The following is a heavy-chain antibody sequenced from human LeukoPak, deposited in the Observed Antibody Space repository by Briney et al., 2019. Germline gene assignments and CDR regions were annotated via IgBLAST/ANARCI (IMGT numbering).Heavy chain of an antibody. D-gene: IGHD2-2*01. Sequence: SETLSLTCAVYGGSLSGYYWSWIRQPPGKGLEWIGEINHSGSTNYNPSLKSRVTISVDTSKNQFSLKLSSVTAADTAVYYCTRFCSSTSCYAGDYWGLGTLVTVSS. V-gene: IGHV4-34*01. J-gene: IGHJ4*02. CDR1: GGSLSGYY. CDR2: INHSGST. CDR3: TRFCSSTSCYAGDY.